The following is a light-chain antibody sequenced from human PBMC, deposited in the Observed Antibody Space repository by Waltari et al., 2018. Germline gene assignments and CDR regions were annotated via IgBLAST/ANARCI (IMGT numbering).Light chain of an antibody. CDR3: HQRSNWPLT. Sequence: EVVLTQSPATLSLSPGDRATLSCRASQSVTTGLAWYQQRRGPAPRLLIYDASERATGIPARFSGSGSGTDFTLTISGLEPEDFAVYYCHQRSNWPLTFGPGTKVDFK. J-gene: IGKJ3*01. CDR2: DAS. CDR1: QSVTTG. V-gene: IGKV3-11*01.